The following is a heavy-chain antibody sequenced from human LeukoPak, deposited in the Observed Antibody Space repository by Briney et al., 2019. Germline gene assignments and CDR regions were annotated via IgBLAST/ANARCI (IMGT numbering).Heavy chain of an antibody. V-gene: IGHV4-31*03. J-gene: IGHJ6*02. Sequence: SQTLSLTCTVSGGSISSGGYYWSWIRQHPGKGLEWIGHIYYSGSTYYNPSLKSRVTISVDTSKNQFSLKLSSVTAADTAVYYCARGDGDYPYYYYGIDVWGQGTTVTVSS. D-gene: IGHD4-17*01. CDR3: ARGDGDYPYYYYGIDV. CDR2: IYYSGST. CDR1: GGSISSGGYY.